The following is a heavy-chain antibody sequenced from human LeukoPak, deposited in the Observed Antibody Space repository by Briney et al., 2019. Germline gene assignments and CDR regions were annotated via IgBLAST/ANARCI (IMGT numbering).Heavy chain of an antibody. CDR2: IGRDSGT. D-gene: IGHD2-21*01. CDR3: VVEVAVAGNRIDY. V-gene: IGHV3-48*04. CDR1: GFSFSDTN. J-gene: IGHJ4*02. Sequence: GDSLTLSCAASGFSFSDTNMNWVRQTPGKGLEWISYIGRDSGTMYADSVKGRFTIARANTRRSLFLYLNGLRAEDTGVYHCVVEVAVAGNRIDYWGQGIQVTVSS.